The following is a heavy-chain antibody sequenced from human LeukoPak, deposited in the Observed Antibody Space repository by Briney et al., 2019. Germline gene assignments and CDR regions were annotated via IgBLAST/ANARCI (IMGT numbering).Heavy chain of an antibody. Sequence: GGSLRLSCAASGFTFSNYVMHWVRQAPGKGLEYVSAISSNGGSTYYADSVKGRFTISRDNSRNTLHLQMSSLRVEDTAVYYCVKDSSSGSYFDYWGQGTLVTVSS. D-gene: IGHD3-10*01. CDR1: GFTFSNYV. V-gene: IGHV3-64D*06. J-gene: IGHJ4*02. CDR3: VKDSSSGSYFDY. CDR2: ISSNGGST.